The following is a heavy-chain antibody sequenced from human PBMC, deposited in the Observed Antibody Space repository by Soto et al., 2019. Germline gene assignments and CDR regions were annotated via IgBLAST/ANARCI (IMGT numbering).Heavy chain of an antibody. V-gene: IGHV6-1*01. CDR1: GDSVSANSGA. J-gene: IGHJ6*02. CDR2: TYYRSQWYY. Sequence: SQTLSLPCVISGDSVSANSGAWNWLRQSPSRGLEWLGRTYYRSQWYYDYADSVRGRISITPDTSKNRFSLQLNSVTPEDTAVYFCARDEAGYSGYYFYYGLDVWGQGTTVTVS. CDR3: ARDEAGYSGYYFYYGLDV. D-gene: IGHD5-12*01.